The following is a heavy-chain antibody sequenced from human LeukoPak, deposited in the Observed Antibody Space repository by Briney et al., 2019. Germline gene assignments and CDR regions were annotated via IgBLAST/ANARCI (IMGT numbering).Heavy chain of an antibody. CDR2: IFYSGST. Sequence: SETLSLTCTVSGGSISSYYWSWIRQPPGKGLEWIGYIFYSGSTNYNPSLKSRVTISVDTSKNQFSLKLSSVTAADTAVYYCARAVAGSGYFDYWGQGTLVTVSS. CDR3: ARAVAGSGYFDY. CDR1: GGSISSYY. D-gene: IGHD6-19*01. J-gene: IGHJ4*02. V-gene: IGHV4-59*01.